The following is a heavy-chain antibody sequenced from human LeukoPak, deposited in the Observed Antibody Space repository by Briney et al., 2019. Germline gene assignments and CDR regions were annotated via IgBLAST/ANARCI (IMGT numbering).Heavy chain of an antibody. CDR3: ARAHVFDSSGYSEAYFDY. J-gene: IGHJ4*02. D-gene: IGHD3-22*01. V-gene: IGHV1-18*01. CDR1: GYTFTSYG. Sequence: GASVKVSCRASGYTFTSYGISWVRQAPGQGLEWMGWISAYNGNTNYAQKLQGRVTMTTDTSTSTAYMELRSLTSDDTAVYYCARAHVFDSSGYSEAYFDYWGQGTLVTVSS. CDR2: ISAYNGNT.